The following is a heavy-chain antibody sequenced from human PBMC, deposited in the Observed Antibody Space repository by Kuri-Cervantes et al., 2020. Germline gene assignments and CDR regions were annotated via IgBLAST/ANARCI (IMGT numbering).Heavy chain of an antibody. D-gene: IGHD3-10*01. CDR1: GYTFTSYY. Sequence: ASVKVSCKASGYTFTSYYMHWVRQAPGQGLEWMGIINPSGGSTSYAQKFQGRVTMTRDTSTSTVYMELSSLRSEDTAVYHWARDKEEFGYYYYYGMDVWGHGTTVTVSS. CDR3: ARDKEEFGYYYYYGMDV. V-gene: IGHV1-46*01. CDR2: INPSGGST. J-gene: IGHJ6*02.